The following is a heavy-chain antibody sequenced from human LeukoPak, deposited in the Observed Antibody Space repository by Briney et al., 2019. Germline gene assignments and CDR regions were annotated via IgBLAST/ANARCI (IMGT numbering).Heavy chain of an antibody. J-gene: IGHJ4*02. CDR3: TRHMTTVTPYYFDY. Sequence: GGSLRLSCTPSGFTFGDYAMSWVRQAPGKGLEWVGFIRRKGYDRATRYAASVKGRFTISRDDSKSTAYLQMNSLKTEDTAVYYCTRHMTTVTPYYFDYWGQVTLVTVSS. CDR1: GFTFGDYA. V-gene: IGHV3-49*04. D-gene: IGHD4-17*01. CDR2: IRRKGYDRAT.